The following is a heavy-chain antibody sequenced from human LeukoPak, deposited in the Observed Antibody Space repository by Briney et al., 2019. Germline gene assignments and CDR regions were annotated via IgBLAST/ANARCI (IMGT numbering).Heavy chain of an antibody. CDR3: ARAYYDILTYYYPNWFDP. J-gene: IGHJ5*02. V-gene: IGHV1-46*01. CDR2: INPSGGST. Sequence: ASVKVSCTASGYTFTSYYMHWVRQAPGKGLEWMGIINPSGGSTSYAHKFQGRVTITRDMSTNTVYMELSSLNSEEAAVYYCARAYYDILTYYYPNWFDPWGQGTLVTVSS. CDR1: GYTFTSYY. D-gene: IGHD3-9*01.